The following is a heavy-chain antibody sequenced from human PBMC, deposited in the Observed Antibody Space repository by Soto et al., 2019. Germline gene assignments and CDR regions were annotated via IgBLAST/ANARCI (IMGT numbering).Heavy chain of an antibody. CDR1: GFSLSTSGMC. D-gene: IGHD2-21*01. Sequence: SGPTLVNPTQTLTLTCTFSGFSLSTSGMCVSWIRQPPGKALEWLARIDWDDDKYYSTSLKTRLTISKDTSKNQVVLTMTNMDPVDTATYYCARIQSGGELNCGGWYFDYWGQGTLVTVSS. V-gene: IGHV2-70*11. CDR2: IDWDDDK. CDR3: ARIQSGGELNCGGWYFDY. J-gene: IGHJ4*02.